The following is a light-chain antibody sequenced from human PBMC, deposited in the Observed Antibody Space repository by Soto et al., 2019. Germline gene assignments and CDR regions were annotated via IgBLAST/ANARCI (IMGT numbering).Light chain of an antibody. CDR3: SSYTSSSPHV. J-gene: IGLJ1*01. CDR1: SRDVGGYNY. Sequence: QSVLTQPASGSGSPGQSITISCTGTSRDVGGYNYVSWYQQHPGKAPKLMIYEVSNRPSGVSNRFSGSKSGNTASLTISGLQAEDEADYYCSSYTSSSPHVFGTGTKVTVL. V-gene: IGLV2-14*01. CDR2: EVS.